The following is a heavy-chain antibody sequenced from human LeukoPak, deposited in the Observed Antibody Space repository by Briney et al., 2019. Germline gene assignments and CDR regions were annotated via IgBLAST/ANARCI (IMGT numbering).Heavy chain of an antibody. D-gene: IGHD3-22*01. CDR2: IYYSGST. CDR1: GFTFSSYA. J-gene: IGHJ6*03. V-gene: IGHV4-39*01. Sequence: GSLRLSCAASGFTFSSYAMSWIRQPPGKGLEWIGSIYYSGSTYYNPSLKSRVTISVDTSKNQFSLKLSSVTAADTAVYYCASQYDSSGYYYFYYYYYMDVWGKGTTVTISS. CDR3: ASQYDSSGYYYFYYYYYMDV.